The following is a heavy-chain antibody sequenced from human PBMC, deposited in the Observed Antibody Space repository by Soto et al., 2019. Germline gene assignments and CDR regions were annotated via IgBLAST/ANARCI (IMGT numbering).Heavy chain of an antibody. Sequence: SVKVSCKASGYTFTGYYMHWVRQAPGQGLEWMGWIIPIFGTANYAQKFQGRVTITADESTSTAYMELSSLRSEDTAVYYCAKRTTVMPYYYYGMDVWGQGTTVTVSS. J-gene: IGHJ6*02. CDR1: GYTFTGYY. CDR3: AKRTTVMPYYYYGMDV. CDR2: IIPIFGTA. D-gene: IGHD4-17*01. V-gene: IGHV1-69*13.